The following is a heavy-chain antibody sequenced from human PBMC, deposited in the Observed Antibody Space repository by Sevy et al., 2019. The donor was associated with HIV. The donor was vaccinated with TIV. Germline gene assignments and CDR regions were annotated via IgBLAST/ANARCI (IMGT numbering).Heavy chain of an antibody. D-gene: IGHD3-22*01. CDR3: AGERYGGSSGYYFDRRFDY. CDR1: GGSISSGGYY. V-gene: IGHV4-31*03. J-gene: IGHJ4*02. Sequence: SETLSLTCTVSGGSISSGGYYWSWIRQHPGKGLEWIGYIYYSGSTYYNPSLKSRVTISVDTSKNQFSLKLSSVTAADTAVYYCAGERYGGSSGYYFDRRFDYWGQGTLVTVSS. CDR2: IYYSGST.